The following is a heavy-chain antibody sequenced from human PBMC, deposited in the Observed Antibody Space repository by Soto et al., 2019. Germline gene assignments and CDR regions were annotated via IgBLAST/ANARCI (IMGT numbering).Heavy chain of an antibody. Sequence: QVQLVESGGGVVEPGRSLRLSCADSGFTFSTYGMHWVRQAPGKGLEWVAVISYDGIQKYYADSVKGRFTISRDNSKNSLYLPMNRLRPADTAVYYWAKDLRYCDWLGSLEYWGQRTLVTVSS. CDR2: ISYDGIQK. D-gene: IGHD3-9*01. CDR1: GFTFSTYG. CDR3: AKDLRYCDWLGSLEY. J-gene: IGHJ4*02. V-gene: IGHV3-30*18.